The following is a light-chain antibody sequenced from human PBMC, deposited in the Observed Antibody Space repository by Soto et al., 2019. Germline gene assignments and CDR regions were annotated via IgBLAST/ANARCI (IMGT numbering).Light chain of an antibody. V-gene: IGKV3-20*01. CDR2: GAS. J-gene: IGKJ1*01. CDR3: QQYGSSGT. Sequence: IVVTQSLCTLSVSTGEKASLSCRASQSVGTKLAWYQQTPGQAPRLLIYGASNRATGVPARFSGSVSGTEFTLTIGRLEPEDFAVYYSQQYGSSGTFGQGTKVDIK. CDR1: QSVGTK.